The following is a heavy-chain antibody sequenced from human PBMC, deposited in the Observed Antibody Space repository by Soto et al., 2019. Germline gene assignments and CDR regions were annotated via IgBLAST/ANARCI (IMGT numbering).Heavy chain of an antibody. CDR1: GFIFSDHN. Sequence: GGSLRLSCAASGFIFSDHNMHWVRQAPGKGLEWVAVISYDGTNKYYADSVKGRFTISRDNSGNTLSLQMSSLGAGDTAVYYCAKDRSNSWSFDYWGQGTLVTVSS. CDR2: ISYDGTNK. V-gene: IGHV3-30*18. D-gene: IGHD6-13*01. J-gene: IGHJ4*02. CDR3: AKDRSNSWSFDY.